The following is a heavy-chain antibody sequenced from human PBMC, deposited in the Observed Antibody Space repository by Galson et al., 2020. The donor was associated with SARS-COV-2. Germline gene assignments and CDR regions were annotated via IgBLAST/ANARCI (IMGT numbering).Heavy chain of an antibody. V-gene: IGHV4-34*01. CDR2: INHSGST. CDR1: GGSFSGYY. CDR3: ATINELVWFGQVLVSSYKYGVDV. J-gene: IGHJ6*04. D-gene: IGHD3-10*01. Sequence: SETLSLTCAVYGGSFSGYYWTWIRQPPGKGLEWIGEINHSGSTNYNPSLKSRVTMSVDTSKNQFSLTLSSVTAADTGVYYCATINELVWFGQVLVSSYKYGVDVWGEGATVTVSS.